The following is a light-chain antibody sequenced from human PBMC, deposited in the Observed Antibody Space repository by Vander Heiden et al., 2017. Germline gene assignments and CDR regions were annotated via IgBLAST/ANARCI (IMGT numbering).Light chain of an antibody. CDR1: QSHLHSNGYNY. Sequence: DIVMTQSPLSLPVTPGEPASISCRSSQSHLHSNGYNYLDWYLQKPGQSPQLLIYLGSNRASGVPDRFSGSGSGTDFTLKISRVEAEDVGVYYCMQALQTPQLTFGGGTKVEIK. V-gene: IGKV2-28*01. CDR2: LGS. CDR3: MQALQTPQLT. J-gene: IGKJ4*01.